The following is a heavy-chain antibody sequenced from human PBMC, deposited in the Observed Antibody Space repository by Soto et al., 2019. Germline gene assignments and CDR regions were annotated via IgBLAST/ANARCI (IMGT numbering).Heavy chain of an antibody. CDR1: GFSLSTGRMG. J-gene: IGHJ6*02. Sequence: SGPTLVNPTETLTLTCTVSGFSLSTGRMGVSWIRQPPGKALEWLAHIFSDNERSYSTSMQGRLTVSKDPSGSQVVLSMTNLDPVDTGTYYCVRMNADSYQFYYAMDVWGQGTTVTVSS. D-gene: IGHD4-17*01. V-gene: IGHV2-26*01. CDR3: VRMNADSYQFYYAMDV. CDR2: IFSDNER.